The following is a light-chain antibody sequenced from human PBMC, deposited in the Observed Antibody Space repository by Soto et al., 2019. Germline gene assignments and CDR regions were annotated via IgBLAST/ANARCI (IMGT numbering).Light chain of an antibody. V-gene: IGKV3-20*01. CDR1: QSVSRNY. Sequence: EIVLTQSPGTLSLSPGERATLSCRASQSVSRNYLAWYQQKPGQAPRFLIYDASSRATGIPDRFSGSGSGTDFTLTISRLEPEDFAVYYCQQYGSSPTFGGGTKAEIK. CDR3: QQYGSSPT. J-gene: IGKJ4*01. CDR2: DAS.